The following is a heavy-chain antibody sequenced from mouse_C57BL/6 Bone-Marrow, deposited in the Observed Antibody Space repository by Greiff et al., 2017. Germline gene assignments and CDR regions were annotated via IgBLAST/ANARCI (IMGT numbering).Heavy chain of an antibody. J-gene: IGHJ3*01. Sequence: QVTLKESGPGILQPSQTLSLTCSFSGFSLSTFGMGVGWLRQPSGKGLEWLAHIWWDDDKYYNPALKSRLTISEDTSKNRVFLKIANVDTADAATYYCAYFNWATWFAYWGQGTLVTVSA. CDR2: IWWDDDK. V-gene: IGHV8-8*01. CDR3: AYFNWATWFAY. D-gene: IGHD4-1*01. CDR1: GFSLSTFGMG.